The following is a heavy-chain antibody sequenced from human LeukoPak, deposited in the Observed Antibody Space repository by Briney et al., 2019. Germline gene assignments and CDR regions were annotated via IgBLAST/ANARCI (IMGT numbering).Heavy chain of an antibody. V-gene: IGHV3-7*03. D-gene: IGHD2-15*01. J-gene: IGHJ3*02. Sequence: GGSLRLSCAASGFTFSNYWMTWVRQAPGKGLEWVANIKQDGSEKYYVDSVKGRFTISRDNAKNSLYLQMNSLRAEDTAVYYCARACSGGSCYSRVAFDIWGQGTMVTVSS. CDR1: GFTFSNYW. CDR3: ARACSGGSCYSRVAFDI. CDR2: IKQDGSEK.